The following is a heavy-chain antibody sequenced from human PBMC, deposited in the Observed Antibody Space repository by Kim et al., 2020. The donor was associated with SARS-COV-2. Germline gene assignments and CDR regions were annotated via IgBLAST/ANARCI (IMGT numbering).Heavy chain of an antibody. Sequence: SETLSLTCTVSGGSISSYYWSWIWQPPGKGLEWIGYIYYSGSTNYNPSLKSRVTISVDTSKNQFSLKLSSVTAADTAVYYCARDALSHCSGGSCYSGWFDPWGQGTLVTVSS. J-gene: IGHJ5*02. CDR2: IYYSGST. V-gene: IGHV4-59*01. D-gene: IGHD2-15*01. CDR3: ARDALSHCSGGSCYSGWFDP. CDR1: GGSISSYY.